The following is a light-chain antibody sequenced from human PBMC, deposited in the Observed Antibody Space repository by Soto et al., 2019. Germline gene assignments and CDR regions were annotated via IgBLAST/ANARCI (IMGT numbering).Light chain of an antibody. CDR3: QQYNSYSRT. Sequence: DIQMTQSPSTLSASVVDRVTITCRASQSISSWLAWYQQKPGKAPKLLIYDASSLESGVPSRFSGSGSGTEITLTISSLQPDDFATYYCQQYNSYSRTFGQGTKVDIK. CDR2: DAS. V-gene: IGKV1-5*01. CDR1: QSISSW. J-gene: IGKJ1*01.